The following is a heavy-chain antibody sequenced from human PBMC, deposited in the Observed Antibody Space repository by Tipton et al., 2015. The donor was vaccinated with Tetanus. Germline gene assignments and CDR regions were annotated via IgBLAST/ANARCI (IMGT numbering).Heavy chain of an antibody. CDR1: GFTFSLYD. J-gene: IGHJ6*02. CDR2: IGSGGDT. D-gene: IGHD6-13*01. Sequence: SLRLSCAASGFTFSLYDIHWVRQVPGKGLEWVSAIGSGGDTYSAASVKGRFTISRDNANTSVYLQMSSLRAGDTAVYYCARDRLSSWHPYYYFGLDLWGQGTTVIVSS. CDR3: ARDRLSSWHPYYYFGLDL. V-gene: IGHV3-13*01.